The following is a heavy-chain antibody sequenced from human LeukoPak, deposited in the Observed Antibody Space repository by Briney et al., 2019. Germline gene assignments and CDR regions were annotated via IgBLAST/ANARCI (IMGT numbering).Heavy chain of an antibody. V-gene: IGHV4-4*09. D-gene: IGHD4-17*01. J-gene: IGHJ6*03. CDR2: IYTSGST. CDR1: GGSIRSYY. CDR3: ARLTRRRGDYGGPMDV. Sequence: PSETLSLTCTGSGGSIRSYYWSWIRQPPGKGLEWIGYIYTSGSTNYNPSLKSRVTISVDTSKNQFSLKLSSVTAADTAVYDCARLTRRRGDYGGPMDVWGKGTTVTVSS.